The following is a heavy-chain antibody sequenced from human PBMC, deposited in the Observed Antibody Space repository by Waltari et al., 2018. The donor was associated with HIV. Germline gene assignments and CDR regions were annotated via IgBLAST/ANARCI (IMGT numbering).Heavy chain of an antibody. Sequence: EVQLVETGGELVQSGGSLRLSCAASGFTFSSHWMHWVRQAPGKGLVWVALINSDGGDVTYADLAKGRFTISRDNAKNTLFLQMNSLRVDDTGIYFCTIDDYDFWSGSRRDFYYGMDVWGQGTTVSVSS. CDR3: TIDDYDFWSGSRRDFYYGMDV. D-gene: IGHD3-3*01. J-gene: IGHJ6*02. V-gene: IGHV3-74*01. CDR2: INSDGGDV. CDR1: GFTFSSHW.